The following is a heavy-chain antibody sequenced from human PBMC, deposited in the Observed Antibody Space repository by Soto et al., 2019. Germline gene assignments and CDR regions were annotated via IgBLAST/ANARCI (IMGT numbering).Heavy chain of an antibody. CDR3: ARHDLIGDDFWSGYYRTNWFDP. J-gene: IGHJ5*02. D-gene: IGHD3-3*01. V-gene: IGHV4-39*01. CDR2: IYYSGST. CDR1: GGSISSSSYY. Sequence: SETLSLTCTVSGGSISSSSYYWGWIRQPPGKGLEWIGSIYYSGSTYYNPSLKSRVTISVDTSKNQFSLKLSSVTAADTAVYYCARHDLIGDDFWSGYYRTNWFDPWGQGTLVTVSS.